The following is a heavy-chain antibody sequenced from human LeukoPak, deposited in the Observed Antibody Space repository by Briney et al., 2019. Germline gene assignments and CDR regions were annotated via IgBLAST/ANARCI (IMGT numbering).Heavy chain of an antibody. D-gene: IGHD2-2*01. CDR2: IIPIFGTA. CDR1: GGTFSSYA. V-gene: IGHV1-69*06. CDR3: ATELFSSTSCPFDY. Sequence: SVNVSCKASGGTFSSYAISWVRQAPGQGLEWMGEIIPIFGTANYAQKFQGRVTMTEDTSTDTAYMELSSLRSEDTAVYYCATELFSSTSCPFDYWGQGTLVTVSS. J-gene: IGHJ4*02.